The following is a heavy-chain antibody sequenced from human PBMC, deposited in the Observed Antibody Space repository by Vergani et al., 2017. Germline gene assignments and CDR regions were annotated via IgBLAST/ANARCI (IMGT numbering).Heavy chain of an antibody. CDR3: ARDHRVLTGYESLSY. J-gene: IGHJ4*02. V-gene: IGHV3-30*04. Sequence: VQLVESGGGLVQPGRSLRLSCAASGFSFGDYAMTWVRQAPGKGLEWVAVISYDGSNKYYADSVKGRFTISRDNAKNSLYLQMNSLRAEDTAVYYCARDHRVLTGYESLSYWGQGTLVTVSS. D-gene: IGHD3-9*01. CDR1: GFSFGDYA. CDR2: ISYDGSNK.